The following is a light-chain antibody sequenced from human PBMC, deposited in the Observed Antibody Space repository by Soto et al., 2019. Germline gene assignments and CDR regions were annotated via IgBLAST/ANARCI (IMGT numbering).Light chain of an antibody. CDR1: QNVSSN. Sequence: EIVMAQSAATLSVSPGERATLSCRASQNVSSNLAWYQQKPGQAPSLLIYGASTRATGIPARFSGSGSGTDFTLTISSLQSEDFAVYYCQQYNNWPRGFGGGTKVDI. CDR3: QQYNNWPRG. V-gene: IGKV3-15*01. CDR2: GAS. J-gene: IGKJ4*01.